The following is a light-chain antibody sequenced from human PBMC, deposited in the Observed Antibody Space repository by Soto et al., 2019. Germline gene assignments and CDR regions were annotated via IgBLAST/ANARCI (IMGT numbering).Light chain of an antibody. V-gene: IGLV2-14*03. Sequence: QSVLTQPASVSGSPGQSISISCTGTSSDVGGYNYVSWYQQHPGKAPKLVIFDVSNRPSGVSNRFSGSKSGNTASLTISWLQSEDEAEYYCTSYTSSTPFYVFGTGTKVTVL. J-gene: IGLJ1*01. CDR1: SSDVGGYNY. CDR3: TSYTSSTPFYV. CDR2: DVS.